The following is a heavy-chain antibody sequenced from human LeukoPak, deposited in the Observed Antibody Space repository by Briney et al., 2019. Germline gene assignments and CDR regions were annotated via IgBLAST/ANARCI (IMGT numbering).Heavy chain of an antibody. D-gene: IGHD4-17*01. CDR3: ARRNGGYYPFDY. J-gene: IGHJ4*02. CDR2: IYSGGST. V-gene: IGHV3-66*01. Sequence: GGSLRLSCAASGFTVSSNYMSWVRQAPGKGLEWVSVIYSGGSTYYADSVKGRFTISRDNSKNTLYLQMNSLRAEDTSVYYCARRNGGYYPFDYWGQGTLVTVPS. CDR1: GFTVSSNY.